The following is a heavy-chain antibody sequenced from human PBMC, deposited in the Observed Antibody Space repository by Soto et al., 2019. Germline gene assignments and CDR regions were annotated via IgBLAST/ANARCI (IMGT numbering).Heavy chain of an antibody. Sequence: QVRLLQSGAEVKKSGASVKVSCKASGYTFNAYYIHWMRQARGQGLELMGWINPDTGGTDYAQKFQGWVNMTRDTSISPAYMALASLKIDDTAVYYCARAIARDGSSWYRGGYDAWGQGHLVTVS. D-gene: IGHD6-13*01. V-gene: IGHV1-2*04. CDR3: ARAIARDGSSWYRGGYDA. CDR1: GYTFNAYY. J-gene: IGHJ4*02. CDR2: INPDTGGT.